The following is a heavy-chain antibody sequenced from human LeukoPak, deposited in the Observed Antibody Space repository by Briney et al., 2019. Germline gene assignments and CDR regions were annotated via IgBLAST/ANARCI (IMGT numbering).Heavy chain of an antibody. CDR3: ARDRGCSGGSCYFS. J-gene: IGHJ4*02. D-gene: IGHD2-15*01. CDR1: GYTFTGYY. CDR2: INPNSGGT. Sequence: ASVKVSCKASGYTFTGYYMHWVRQAPGQGLEWMGWINPNSGGTNYAQKFQGRVTMTRDTSISTAYMELSRLRSDDTAVYYCARDRGCSGGSCYFSWGQGTLVTVSS. V-gene: IGHV1-2*02.